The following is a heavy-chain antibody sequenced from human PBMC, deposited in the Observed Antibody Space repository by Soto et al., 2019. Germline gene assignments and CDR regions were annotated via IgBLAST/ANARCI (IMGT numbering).Heavy chain of an antibody. CDR1: GGSFSGYY. D-gene: IGHD6-13*01. CDR3: ARGAYSSSWYYFDY. Sequence: SETLSLTCAVYGGSFSGYYWIWIRQPPGKGLEWIGEINHSGSTNYNPSLKSRVTISVDTSKNQFSLKLSSVTAADTAVYYCARGAYSSSWYYFDYWGQGTLVTVSS. V-gene: IGHV4-34*01. CDR2: INHSGST. J-gene: IGHJ4*02.